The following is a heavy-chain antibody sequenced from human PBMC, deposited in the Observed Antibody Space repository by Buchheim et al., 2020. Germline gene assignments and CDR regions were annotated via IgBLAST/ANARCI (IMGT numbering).Heavy chain of an antibody. Sequence: QVQLQESGPGLVKPSQTLSLTCTVSGGSISSGDYYWSWIRQPPGKGLEWSGYIYYSGSTYYNPSLKSRVTISVDTSKNSFSLKLSSVTAADTAVYYCARDFVAAAVYYYGMDVWGQGTT. CDR1: GGSISSGDYY. CDR2: IYYSGST. V-gene: IGHV4-30-4*01. CDR3: ARDFVAAAVYYYGMDV. J-gene: IGHJ6*02. D-gene: IGHD6-13*01.